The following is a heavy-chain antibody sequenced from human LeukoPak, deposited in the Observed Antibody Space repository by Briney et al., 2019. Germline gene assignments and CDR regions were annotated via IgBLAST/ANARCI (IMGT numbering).Heavy chain of an antibody. CDR3: GSLRLL. V-gene: IGHV3-23*01. CDR1: GFTFSSYA. Sequence: PGGSLRLSCAASGFTFSSYAMMWVRQAPGKGLEWVSGISGSGDNTKYADSVKGRFTISRDNSKNMLYLQLSSLKAEDTAVYYCGSLRLLWGQGTLVTVSS. D-gene: IGHD3-16*01. J-gene: IGHJ4*02. CDR2: ISGSGDNT.